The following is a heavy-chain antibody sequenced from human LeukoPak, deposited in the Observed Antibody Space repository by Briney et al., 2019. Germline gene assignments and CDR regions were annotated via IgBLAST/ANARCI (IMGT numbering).Heavy chain of an antibody. CDR2: VNQDVTER. Sequence: GGSLRLSCVASGFTFSSYWMTWVRQAPGKGLEWVATVNQDVTERYYLDSMKARLTISRDNAKNTVSLQMNSLRAEGTGVYYCARAPSESGGYYPEYFRHWGQGTLVTVSS. D-gene: IGHD3-22*01. CDR1: GFTFSSYW. V-gene: IGHV3-7*01. J-gene: IGHJ1*01. CDR3: ARAPSESGGYYPEYFRH.